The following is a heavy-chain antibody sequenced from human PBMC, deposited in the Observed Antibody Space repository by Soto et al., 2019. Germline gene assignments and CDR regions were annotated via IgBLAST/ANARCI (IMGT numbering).Heavy chain of an antibody. D-gene: IGHD3-9*01. CDR1: GFTFSSYA. V-gene: IGHV3-23*01. Sequence: GGSLRLSCAASGFTFSSYAMSWVRQAPGKGLEWVSAISGSGGSTYYADSVKGRFTISRDNSKNTLYLQMNSLRAKDKAVYYCAKDRYYGIMSGDYTLPSNWFDPWGQGTLVTVSS. CDR3: AKDRYYGIMSGDYTLPSNWFDP. CDR2: ISGSGGST. J-gene: IGHJ5*02.